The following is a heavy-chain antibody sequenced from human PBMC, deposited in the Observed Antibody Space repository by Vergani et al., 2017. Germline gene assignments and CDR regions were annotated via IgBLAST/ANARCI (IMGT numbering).Heavy chain of an antibody. D-gene: IGHD3-3*01. CDR3: ARDGPEYYDFWSGYRRGDAFDI. V-gene: IGHV3-7*01. CDR2: IKQDGSEK. Sequence: EVQLVESGGGLVRPGGSLRLSCAASGFTSSSYWMSWVRQAPGKGLEWVANIKQDGSEKYYVDSVKGRFTISRDNAKNSLYLQMNSLRAEDTAVYYCARDGPEYYDFWSGYRRGDAFDIWGQGTMVTVSS. CDR1: GFTSSSYW. J-gene: IGHJ3*02.